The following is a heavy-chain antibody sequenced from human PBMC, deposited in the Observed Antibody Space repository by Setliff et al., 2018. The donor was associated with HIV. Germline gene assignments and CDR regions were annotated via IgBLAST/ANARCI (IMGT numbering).Heavy chain of an antibody. D-gene: IGHD3-22*01. CDR3: ARVEYYYDSSGYYYDY. Sequence: ASVKVSCKASGYTFTSYYMHWVRQAPGQGLEWMGIINPSGGSTSYAQKFQGRVAMTRDTSTSTVYMELSSLRSEDTAVYYCARVEYYYDSSGYYYDYWGQGTLVTVSS. V-gene: IGHV1-46*01. CDR2: INPSGGST. CDR1: GYTFTSYY. J-gene: IGHJ4*02.